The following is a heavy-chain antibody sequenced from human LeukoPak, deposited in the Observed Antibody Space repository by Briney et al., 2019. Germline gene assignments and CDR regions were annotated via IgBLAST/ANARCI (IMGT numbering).Heavy chain of an antibody. CDR3: AGDIVVVPAAIGAFWFDP. J-gene: IGHJ5*02. CDR1: GGSISSYY. V-gene: IGHV4-34*01. D-gene: IGHD2-2*01. CDR2: INHSGST. Sequence: SETLSLTCTVSGGSISSYYWSWIRQPPGKGLEWIGEINHSGSTNYNPSLKSRVTISVDTSKNQFSLKLSSVTAADTAVYYCAGDIVVVPAAIGAFWFDPWGQGTLVTVSS.